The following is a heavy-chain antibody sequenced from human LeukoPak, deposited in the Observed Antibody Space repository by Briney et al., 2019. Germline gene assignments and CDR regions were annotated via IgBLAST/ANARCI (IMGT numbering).Heavy chain of an antibody. CDR2: ISGSGGSA. CDR1: GFTFSNYA. CDR3: ARYYSMDV. J-gene: IGHJ6*02. Sequence: GGSLRLSCAASGFTFSNYAMSWVRQAPGKGLEWVAAISGSGGSAFYADSVRGRFIISKDNSKNTLYLQMNSLRAEDTAVYYCARYYSMDVWGQGTTVIVSS. V-gene: IGHV3-23*01.